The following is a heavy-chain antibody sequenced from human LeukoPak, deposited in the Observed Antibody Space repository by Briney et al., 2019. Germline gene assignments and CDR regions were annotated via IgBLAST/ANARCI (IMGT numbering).Heavy chain of an antibody. V-gene: IGHV3-30*18. CDR3: ANGYTSGWTGYFQR. D-gene: IGHD6-19*01. CDR1: GFTFSSYG. Sequence: GRSLRLSCAAPGFTFSSYGMHWVRQAPGKGLEWVAVISHDGSNKYYADSVKGRFTISRDNSKNTLYLQMNSLRAEDTAVYHCANGYTSGWTGYFQRWGQGTLVVVSS. CDR2: ISHDGSNK. J-gene: IGHJ1*01.